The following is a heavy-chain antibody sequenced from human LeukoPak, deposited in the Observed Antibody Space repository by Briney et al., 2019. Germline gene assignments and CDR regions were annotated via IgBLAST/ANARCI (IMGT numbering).Heavy chain of an antibody. J-gene: IGHJ6*02. CDR2: INPNSGGT. CDR1: GYTFTGYY. Sequence: ASVKVSCKASGYTFTGYYMHWVRQAPGQGLEWMGRINPNSGGTNYAQKFQGRVTMTRDTSISTAYMELSRLRSDDTAVYYCARTVCSSTGCPSYITENYYYYYGMDVWGQGTTVTVSS. D-gene: IGHD2-2*01. V-gene: IGHV1-2*06. CDR3: ARTVCSSTGCPSYITENYYYYYGMDV.